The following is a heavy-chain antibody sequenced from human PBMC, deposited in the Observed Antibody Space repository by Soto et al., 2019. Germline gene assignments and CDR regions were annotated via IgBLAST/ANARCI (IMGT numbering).Heavy chain of an antibody. Sequence: EVQLVESGGGLVKPGGSLRLSCAASGFTFSSYSMNWVRQAPGKGLEWVSSISSSSSYIYYADSVKGRFTISRDNAKNSLYLQMNSLRAEDTAVYYCARDGGWSGGFDYWGQGTLVTVSS. CDR1: GFTFSSYS. D-gene: IGHD3-10*01. V-gene: IGHV3-21*01. J-gene: IGHJ4*02. CDR3: ARDGGWSGGFDY. CDR2: ISSSSSYI.